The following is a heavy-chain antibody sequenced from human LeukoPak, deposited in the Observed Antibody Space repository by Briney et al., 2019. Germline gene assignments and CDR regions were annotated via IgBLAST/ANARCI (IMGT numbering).Heavy chain of an antibody. CDR3: ARGPLYYYGSGRSWWFDP. J-gene: IGHJ5*02. D-gene: IGHD3-10*01. CDR2: INHSGGT. V-gene: IGHV4-34*01. CDR1: GGSFSGYY. Sequence: PSETLSLTCAVYGGSFSGYYWSWIRQPPGKGLEWIGEINHSGGTNYNPSLKSRVTISVDTSKNQFSLKLSSVTAADTAVYYCARGPLYYYGSGRSWWFDPWGQGTLVTVSS.